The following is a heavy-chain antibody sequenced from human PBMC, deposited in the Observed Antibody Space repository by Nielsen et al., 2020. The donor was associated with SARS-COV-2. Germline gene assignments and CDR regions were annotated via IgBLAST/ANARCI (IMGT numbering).Heavy chain of an antibody. V-gene: IGHV7-4-1*02. CDR2: INTNTGNP. D-gene: IGHD6-13*01. CDR1: GYTFTSYA. CDR3: ARDGYRRRAAAGTFDP. J-gene: IGHJ5*02. Sequence: ASVKVSCKASGYTFTSYAMNWVRQAPGQGLERMGWINTNTGNPTYAQGFTGRFVFSLDTSVSTAYLQISSLKAEDTAVYYCARDGYRRRAAAGTFDPWGQGTLVTVSS.